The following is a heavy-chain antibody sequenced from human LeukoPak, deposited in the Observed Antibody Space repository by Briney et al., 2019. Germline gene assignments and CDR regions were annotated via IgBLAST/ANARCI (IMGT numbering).Heavy chain of an antibody. CDR2: ISYDGSNK. J-gene: IGHJ4*02. CDR1: GFTFSSYA. V-gene: IGHV3-30-3*01. CDR3: ARDLLYYYDSSGSDYFDY. Sequence: AGGSLRLSCAASGFTFSSYAMHWVRQAPGKGLEWVAVISYDGSNKYYADSVKGRFTISRDNSKNTLYLQMNSLRAEDTAVYYCARDLLYYYDSSGSDYFDYWGQGTLVTVSS. D-gene: IGHD3-22*01.